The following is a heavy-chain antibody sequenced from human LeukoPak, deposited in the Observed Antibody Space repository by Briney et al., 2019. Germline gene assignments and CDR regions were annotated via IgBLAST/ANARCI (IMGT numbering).Heavy chain of an antibody. CDR1: GFTFSNFW. CDR3: AKNNDYGGSYWYFDL. V-gene: IGHV3-7*01. J-gene: IGHJ2*01. CDR2: IKQDGSEK. D-gene: IGHD4-23*01. Sequence: RSGGSLRLSCAASGFTFSNFWMSWVRQAPGKGLEWVANIKQDGSEKYYVDSVKGRFTISRDNAKKSLYLQMSSLRDEDTAVYYCAKNNDYGGSYWYFDLWGRGTLVTVSS.